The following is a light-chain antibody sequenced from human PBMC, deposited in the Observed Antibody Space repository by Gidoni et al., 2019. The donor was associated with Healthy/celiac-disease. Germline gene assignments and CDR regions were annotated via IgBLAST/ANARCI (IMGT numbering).Light chain of an antibody. CDR2: KAS. J-gene: IGKJ2*01. CDR3: EQYNSYLYT. CDR1: QSISSW. Sequence: DLQMTQSPSTLSASVGDRVTITCRASQSISSWLAWYQQKPGKAPKLLIYKASSLESGVPSRFSGSGSGTEFTLTISSLQPDDFATYSCEQYNSYLYTFGQGTKLEIK. V-gene: IGKV1-5*03.